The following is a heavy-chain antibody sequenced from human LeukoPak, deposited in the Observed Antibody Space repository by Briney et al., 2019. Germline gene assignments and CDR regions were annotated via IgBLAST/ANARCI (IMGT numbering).Heavy chain of an antibody. J-gene: IGHJ5*02. CDR1: GFGFDNYA. V-gene: IGHV3-23*01. CDR2: ISGPGGNT. D-gene: IGHD3-16*02. CDR3: ARDLGDYVWGSYRPSNWFDP. Sequence: GGSLRLSCAVSGFGFDNYAMSWVRQAPGKGLEWVSAISGPGGNTYSADSVKGRFTISRDNAKNSLYLQMNSLRAEDTAVYYCARDLGDYVWGSYRPSNWFDPWGQGTLVTVSS.